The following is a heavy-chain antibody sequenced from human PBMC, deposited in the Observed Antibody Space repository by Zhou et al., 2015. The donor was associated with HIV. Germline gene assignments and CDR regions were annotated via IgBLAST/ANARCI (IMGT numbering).Heavy chain of an antibody. D-gene: IGHD6-13*01. CDR2: ISRSGSTV. J-gene: IGHJ6*02. V-gene: IGHV3-11*01. Sequence: QVQLVESGGGLVKPGGSLRLSCAASGFTFSDYYMSWIRQAPGKGLEWLSYISRSGSTVYYADSVKGRFTISRDNAKNSLYLQMNSLRAEDTAVYYCARDQRGSSWHRSSGMDVWGQGDHGHRLL. CDR1: GFTFSDYY. CDR3: ARDQRGSSWHRSSGMDV.